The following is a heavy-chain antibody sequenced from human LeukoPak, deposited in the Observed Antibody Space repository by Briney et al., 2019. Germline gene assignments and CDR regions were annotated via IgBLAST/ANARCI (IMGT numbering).Heavy chain of an antibody. J-gene: IGHJ4*02. D-gene: IGHD6-13*01. CDR3: ARGAAAAPFDY. CDR1: GFTFDDYG. V-gene: IGHV3-20*04. CDR2: INWNGGST. Sequence: GGSLRLSCAASGFTFDDYGMSWVRQVPGKGLVWVSGINWNGGSTGYADSVKGRFTISRDNAKNSLYLQMNSLRAEDTALYYCARGAAAAPFDYWGQGTLVTVSS.